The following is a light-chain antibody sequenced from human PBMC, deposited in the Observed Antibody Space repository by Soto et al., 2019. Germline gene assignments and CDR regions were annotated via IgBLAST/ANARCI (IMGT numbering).Light chain of an antibody. CDR1: SSDIGAYDL. CDR2: EVS. J-gene: IGLJ1*01. CDR3: TSFAPGRIYV. V-gene: IGLV2-14*03. Sequence: QSVRTQPASLSVSPGQSITISFSGTSSDIGAYDLVSWYQQHPGRAPKLIIYEVSHRFSGLSYRFSGSKSGNTASLTISGLQAEDEGDYYCTSFAPGRIYVFGSGTKVTVL.